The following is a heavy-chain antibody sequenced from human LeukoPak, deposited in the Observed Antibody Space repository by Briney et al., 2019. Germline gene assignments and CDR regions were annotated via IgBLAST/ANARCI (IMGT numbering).Heavy chain of an antibody. CDR1: GFSFRNYG. CDR3: AKDGPAGDHGVTTYYFDY. Sequence: PGGSLRLSCEVSGFSFRNYGMHWVRQAPGQGLKWVAVIWYDGSNKYYADSVKGRFTISRDNSKNTLYLQMNSLRVEDTAVYYCAKDGPAGDHGVTTYYFDYWGQGTLVTVSS. D-gene: IGHD1-14*01. CDR2: IWYDGSNK. V-gene: IGHV3-33*06. J-gene: IGHJ4*02.